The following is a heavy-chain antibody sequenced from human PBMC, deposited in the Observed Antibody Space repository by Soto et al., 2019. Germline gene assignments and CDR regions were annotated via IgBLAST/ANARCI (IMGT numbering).Heavy chain of an antibody. Sequence: LSLTCTVSGGSITSYYWSWIRRPPGKGLEWIAYIYDTGISGYTPSTSYNPSLKSRVTMSVDTSNSQFSLKLTSVTAADTAVYYCALGEDAFFYYGLDGWGQGITVTV. V-gene: IGHV4-59*01. CDR3: ALGEDAFFYYGLDG. CDR1: GGSITSYY. J-gene: IGHJ6*02. CDR2: IYDTGISGYTPST.